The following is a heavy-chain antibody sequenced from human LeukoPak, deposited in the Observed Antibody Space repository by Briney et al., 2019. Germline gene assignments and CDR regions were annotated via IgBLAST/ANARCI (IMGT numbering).Heavy chain of an antibody. D-gene: IGHD3-10*01. J-gene: IGHJ4*02. V-gene: IGHV3-7*01. Sequence: GGSLRLSCAASGFTFSSYWMSWVRQVPGKGLEWVANIKQDGSEKYYVDSVKGRFTISRDNAKNSLYLQMNSLRAEDTAVYYCARKRGYYYGSGSYYLFDYWGQGTLVTVSS. CDR1: GFTFSSYW. CDR3: ARKRGYYYGSGSYYLFDY. CDR2: IKQDGSEK.